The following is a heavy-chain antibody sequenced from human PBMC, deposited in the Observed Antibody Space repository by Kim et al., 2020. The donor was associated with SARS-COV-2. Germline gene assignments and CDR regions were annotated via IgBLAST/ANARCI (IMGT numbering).Heavy chain of an antibody. D-gene: IGHD3-9*01. V-gene: IGHV4-31*02. CDR3: ARDFLTRGGFDY. J-gene: IGHJ4*02. Sequence: YYNPSLRGRVTISGDTSKNPFALELSSMTAADTAVYYCARDFLTRGGFDYWGQGTLVTVSS.